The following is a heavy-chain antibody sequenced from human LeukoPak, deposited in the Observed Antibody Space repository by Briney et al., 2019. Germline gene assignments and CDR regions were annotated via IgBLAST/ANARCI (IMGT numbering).Heavy chain of an antibody. Sequence: GESLKISCKGSGYSFPNYWIGWVRQMPGRGLEWMAIIYPTNSKTRYSPSFQGQVTISADKSISTAYLQWSSLKASDTAMYYCARRGLDYGDYASHDAFDIWGQGTMVTVSS. D-gene: IGHD4-17*01. J-gene: IGHJ3*02. CDR1: GYSFPNYW. CDR3: ARRGLDYGDYASHDAFDI. CDR2: IYPTNSKT. V-gene: IGHV5-51*01.